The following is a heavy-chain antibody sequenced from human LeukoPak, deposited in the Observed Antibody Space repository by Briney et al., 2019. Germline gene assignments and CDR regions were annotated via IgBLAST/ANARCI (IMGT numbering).Heavy chain of an antibody. D-gene: IGHD1-1*01. Sequence: GGSLRLSCVASGLTFSSYGLSWVRQAPGKWLEWVSSISARGTTTFYADSVTGRFTISRDNSKNTVYLQLNNLRAEDTAVYYCAKLEDWGQGTLVTVSS. CDR1: GLTFSSYG. CDR2: ISARGTTT. V-gene: IGHV3-23*05. CDR3: AKLED. J-gene: IGHJ4*02.